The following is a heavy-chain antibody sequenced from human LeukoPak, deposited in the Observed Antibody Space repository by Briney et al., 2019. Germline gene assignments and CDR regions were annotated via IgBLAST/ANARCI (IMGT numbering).Heavy chain of an antibody. Sequence: ASVKVSCKASGYTFTSYGISWVRQAPGQGLEWMGWISAYNGNTNDAQKLQGRVTMTTDTSTSTAYMELRSLRSDDTAVYYCARGSSSWYLDRFDYWGQGTLVTVSS. CDR1: GYTFTSYG. CDR2: ISAYNGNT. D-gene: IGHD6-13*01. CDR3: ARGSSSWYLDRFDY. J-gene: IGHJ4*02. V-gene: IGHV1-18*01.